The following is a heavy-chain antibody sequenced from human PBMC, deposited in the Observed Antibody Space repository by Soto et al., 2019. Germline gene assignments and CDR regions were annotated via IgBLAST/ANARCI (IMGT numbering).Heavy chain of an antibody. CDR2: ISSYNGNT. CDR3: ARDYFLLNWNERDFSDCFDY. Sequence: QIQLVQSGVEVKMPGASVKVSCKASGYTFTNYGISWVRQAPGQGLEWMGWISSYNGNTNYAQKLQGRLTLTTDTATSTIHMELRSLRSYDTVVYYCARDYFLLNWNERDFSDCFDYWGQGTLVTVSS. D-gene: IGHD1-1*01. V-gene: IGHV1-18*04. CDR1: GYTFTNYG. J-gene: IGHJ4*02.